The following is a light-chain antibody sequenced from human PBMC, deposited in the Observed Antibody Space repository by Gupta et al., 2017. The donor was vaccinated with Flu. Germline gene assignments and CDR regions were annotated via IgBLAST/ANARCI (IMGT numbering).Light chain of an antibody. J-gene: IGKJ1*01. Sequence: VGDSVTITCRASQDIRQDLDWYQRKPGKAPERLIYTAYSLQSGVPSRFSGDGTGTEFTLTMNSLQPDDFATNCCLEHNTYPWAFGQGTKVEVK. V-gene: IGKV1-17*01. CDR1: QDIRQD. CDR2: TAY. CDR3: LEHNTYPWA.